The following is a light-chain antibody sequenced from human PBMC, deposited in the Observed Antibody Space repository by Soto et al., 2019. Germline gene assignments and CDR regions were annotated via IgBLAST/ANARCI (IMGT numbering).Light chain of an antibody. CDR1: SSDVGAYNH. CDR2: DVS. V-gene: IGLV2-11*01. J-gene: IGLJ2*01. Sequence: QSVLTQPRSVSESPGQSVTISCTGTSSDVGAYNHVSWYQQHPGKAPKVMIYDVSKRPSGVPDRFSGSKSGNTASLTISGLQAEDEADYYCCSYAGSYTPRVVFGGGTKLTVL. CDR3: CSYAGSYTPRVV.